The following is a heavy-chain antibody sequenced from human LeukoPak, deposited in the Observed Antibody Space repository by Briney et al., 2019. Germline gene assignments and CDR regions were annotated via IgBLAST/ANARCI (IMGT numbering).Heavy chain of an antibody. Sequence: PGGSLRLSCAASGLNVSSNYMSWVRQAPGKGLEWVSVIYSGGSIYYADSVKGRFIISRDNSKNTLYLQMNSLRADDTAVYYCAGGGSGWPTSVVVDYWGQGTLVTVSS. J-gene: IGHJ4*02. V-gene: IGHV3-66*01. CDR3: AGGGSGWPTSVVVDY. CDR1: GLNVSSNY. CDR2: IYSGGSI. D-gene: IGHD6-19*01.